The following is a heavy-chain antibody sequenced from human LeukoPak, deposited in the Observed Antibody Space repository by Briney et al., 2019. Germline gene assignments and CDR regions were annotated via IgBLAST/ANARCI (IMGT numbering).Heavy chain of an antibody. Sequence: GASVTVSCKASGGTFSSYAISWVRQAPGQGLEWMGWISAYNGNTNYAQKFQGRVTMTTDTSTSTAYMELRSLRSDDTAVYYCARDMGATDYWGQGTLVTVSS. CDR3: ARDMGATDY. J-gene: IGHJ4*02. CDR2: ISAYNGNT. CDR1: GGTFSSYA. D-gene: IGHD1-26*01. V-gene: IGHV1-18*01.